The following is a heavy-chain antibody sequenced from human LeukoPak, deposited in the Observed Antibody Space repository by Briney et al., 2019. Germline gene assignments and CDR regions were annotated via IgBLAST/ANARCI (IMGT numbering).Heavy chain of an antibody. CDR2: ISSSGSTI. Sequence: GGSLRLSCAASGFTFSSYEMNWVRQAPGKGLEWVSYISSSGSTIYYADSVKGRFTISGDNAKNSLYLQMNSLRAEDTAVYYCARDLGSGSYAYWGQGTLVTVSS. CDR3: ARDLGSGSYAY. J-gene: IGHJ4*02. D-gene: IGHD3-10*01. CDR1: GFTFSSYE. V-gene: IGHV3-48*03.